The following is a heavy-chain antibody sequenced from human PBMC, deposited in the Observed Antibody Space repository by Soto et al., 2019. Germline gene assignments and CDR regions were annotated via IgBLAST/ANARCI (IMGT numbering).Heavy chain of an antibody. V-gene: IGHV1-69*19. CDR3: ASKWVKCSGGSCYPNYYYYGMDV. D-gene: IGHD2-15*01. J-gene: IGHJ6*02. Sequence: QVQLVQSGAEVKKPGSSVKVSCKASGGTFSSYAISWVRQAPGQGLEWMGGIIPIFGTANYAQKFQGRVTITADESTSTAYMELSSLRSEDTAVYYCASKWVKCSGGSCYPNYYYYGMDVWGQGTTVTVSS. CDR2: IIPIFGTA. CDR1: GGTFSSYA.